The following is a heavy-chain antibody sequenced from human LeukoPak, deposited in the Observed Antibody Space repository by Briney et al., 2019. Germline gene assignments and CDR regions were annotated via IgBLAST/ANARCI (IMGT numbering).Heavy chain of an antibody. CDR1: GGSFSGYY. J-gene: IGHJ5*02. V-gene: IGHV4-59*10. CDR2: IHTSGST. D-gene: IGHD2-15*01. Sequence: PSETLSLTCAVYGGSFSGYYWNWIRQPAGKGLEWIGHIHTSGSTNYNPSLKSRVTMSVDTSKNQFSLKLSSVTAADTAVYYCATSGGILNWFDPWGQGTLVTVSS. CDR3: ATSGGILNWFDP.